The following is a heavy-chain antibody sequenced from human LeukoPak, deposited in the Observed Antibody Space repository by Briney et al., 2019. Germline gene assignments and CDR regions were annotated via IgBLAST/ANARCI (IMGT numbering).Heavy chain of an antibody. Sequence: GGSLRLSCAASGFTFSDYYMTWIRQAPGKGLEWLSYISSSSSYTNYADSVKGRFTISRDNAKNSLYLQMNSLRAEDTAVYYCASLWFGESRFDYWGQGTLVTVSS. D-gene: IGHD3-10*01. V-gene: IGHV3-11*03. J-gene: IGHJ4*02. CDR3: ASLWFGESRFDY. CDR2: ISSSSSYT. CDR1: GFTFSDYY.